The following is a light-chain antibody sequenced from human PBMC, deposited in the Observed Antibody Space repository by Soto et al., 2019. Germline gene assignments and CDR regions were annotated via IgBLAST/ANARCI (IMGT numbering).Light chain of an antibody. Sequence: EIVRTQSPATLSVSPGERATLSCRASQSVRSNLAWYQQKPGQAPLLLIYRAPTRATGIPARFSGSGSGTDFTLTITSLQSEDFAVYYCQHYNNWPPWTFGQGTKVEIK. CDR2: RAP. CDR3: QHYNNWPPWT. V-gene: IGKV3-15*01. CDR1: QSVRSN. J-gene: IGKJ1*01.